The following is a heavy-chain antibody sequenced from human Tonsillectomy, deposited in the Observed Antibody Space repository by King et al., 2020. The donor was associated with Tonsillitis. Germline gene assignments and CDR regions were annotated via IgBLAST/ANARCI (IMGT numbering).Heavy chain of an antibody. CDR1: GGSISSYY. Sequence: QLQESGPGLVKPSETLSLTCTVSGGSISSYYWSWIRQPAGKGLEWIGRIYTSGSTNYNPSLQNRVIMSVDMSKNQFSLNLSSVTAADTAVYFCAGGGMTKMTPFDYWGQGALVTVSS. D-gene: IGHD4-17*01. CDR3: AGGGMTKMTPFDY. J-gene: IGHJ4*02. CDR2: IYTSGST. V-gene: IGHV4-4*07.